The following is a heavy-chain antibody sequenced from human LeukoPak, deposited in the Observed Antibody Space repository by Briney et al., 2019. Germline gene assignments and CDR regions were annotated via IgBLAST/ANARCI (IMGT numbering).Heavy chain of an antibody. CDR2: INHSGST. V-gene: IGHV4-34*01. D-gene: IGHD3-10*01. CDR1: GGSFSGYY. J-gene: IGHJ4*02. CDR3: AVGSKLDFDY. Sequence: SETLSLTCAVYGGSFSGYYWSWIRQPPGKGLEWIEEINHSGSTNYNPSLKSRVTISVDTSKNQFSLKLSSVTAADTAVYYCAVGSKLDFDYWGQGTLVTVSS.